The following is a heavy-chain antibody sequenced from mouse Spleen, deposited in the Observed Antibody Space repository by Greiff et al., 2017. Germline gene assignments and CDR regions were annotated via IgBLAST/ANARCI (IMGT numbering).Heavy chain of an antibody. Sequence: EVKLMESGGGLVKPGGSLKLSCAASGFTFSDYGMHWVRQAPEKGLEWVAYISSGSSTIYYADTVKGRFTISRDNAKNTLFLQMTSLRSEDTAMYYCARVGHYYAMEYWGQGTPVTVSS. V-gene: IGHV5-17*01. J-gene: IGHJ4*01. CDR2: ISSGSSTI. CDR3: ARVGHYYAMEY. CDR1: GFTFSDYG.